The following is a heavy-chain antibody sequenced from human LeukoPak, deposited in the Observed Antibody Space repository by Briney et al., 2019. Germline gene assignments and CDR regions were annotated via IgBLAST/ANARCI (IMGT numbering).Heavy chain of an antibody. CDR1: GGSVSSGSYY. Sequence: PSETLSLTCTVSGGSVSSGSYYWSWIRQPPGKGLEWIGYIHYSGSTNYNPSLKSRVTISVDTSKNQFSLKLSSVTAADTAVYYCAREVLWFGDWYFYYWGQGTLVTVSS. J-gene: IGHJ4*02. V-gene: IGHV4-61*01. D-gene: IGHD3-10*01. CDR3: AREVLWFGDWYFYY. CDR2: IHYSGST.